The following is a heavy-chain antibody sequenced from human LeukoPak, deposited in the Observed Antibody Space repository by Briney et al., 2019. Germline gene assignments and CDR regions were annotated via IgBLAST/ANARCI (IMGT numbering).Heavy chain of an antibody. CDR3: ARDKGYTMDV. D-gene: IGHD1-1*01. V-gene: IGHV3-74*01. CDR1: GFTFSPYR. J-gene: IGHJ6*02. Sequence: GGSLRLSCATSGFTFSPYRMHWVRQGPGKGLVWVANIKSDGSSPTYADSVKGRFTISRDNAKNTLYLQMNGLRVEDTAEYYCARDKGYTMDVWGQGTTVTVSS. CDR2: IKSDGSSP.